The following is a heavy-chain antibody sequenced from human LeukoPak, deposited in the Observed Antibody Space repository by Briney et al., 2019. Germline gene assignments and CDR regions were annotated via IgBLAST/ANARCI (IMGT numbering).Heavy chain of an antibody. J-gene: IGHJ4*02. Sequence: SETLSLTCTVSGGSISNYYWSWIRQPPGKGLEWIGYIYYSGSTNYNPSLKSRVTISVDTSKNQFSLKLRSVTAADTAVYYCARVTGYVIEDYFDYWGQGTLVAVSS. D-gene: IGHD3-22*01. CDR2: IYYSGST. CDR1: GGSISNYY. V-gene: IGHV4-59*01. CDR3: ARVTGYVIEDYFDY.